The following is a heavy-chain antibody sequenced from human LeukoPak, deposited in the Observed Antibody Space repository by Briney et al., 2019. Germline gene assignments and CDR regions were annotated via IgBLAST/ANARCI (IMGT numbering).Heavy chain of an antibody. J-gene: IGHJ4*02. CDR3: ARINTMIVVALDY. Sequence: ASLKLSCTASGYTFTGYYIHWVRHAPGQGLWWMGWINTNSGGTNYAQKFQGRVTMTRDTSISTAYMELSRLRSDDTAVYYCARINTMIVVALDYWGQGTLVTVSS. CDR1: GYTFTGYY. CDR2: INTNSGGT. V-gene: IGHV1-2*02. D-gene: IGHD3-22*01.